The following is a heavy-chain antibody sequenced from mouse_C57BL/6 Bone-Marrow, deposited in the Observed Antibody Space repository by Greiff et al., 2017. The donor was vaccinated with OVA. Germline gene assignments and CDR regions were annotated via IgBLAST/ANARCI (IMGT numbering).Heavy chain of an antibody. CDR3: ARSDYSNYGYFDV. J-gene: IGHJ1*03. V-gene: IGHV1-81*01. D-gene: IGHD2-5*01. Sequence: QVQLKQSGAELARPGASVKLSCKASGYTFTSYGISWVKQRTGQGLEWIGEIYPRSGNTYYNEKFKGKATLTADKSSSTAYMELRSLTSEDSAVYFCARSDYSNYGYFDVWGTGTTVTVSS. CDR1: GYTFTSYG. CDR2: IYPRSGNT.